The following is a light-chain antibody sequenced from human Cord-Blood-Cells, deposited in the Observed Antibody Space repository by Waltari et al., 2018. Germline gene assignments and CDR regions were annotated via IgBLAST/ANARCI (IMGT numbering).Light chain of an antibody. CDR1: QSVSSSY. CDR3: QQYGSSPQT. Sequence: EIVLTQSPGTLSLFPGERATLSCRASQSVSSSYLAWYQQKPGQAPRLLIYGASSRATGIPDRFSGSGSGTDFTLTTSRLEPEDFAVYYCQQYGSSPQTFGQGTKVEIK. V-gene: IGKV3-20*01. J-gene: IGKJ1*01. CDR2: GAS.